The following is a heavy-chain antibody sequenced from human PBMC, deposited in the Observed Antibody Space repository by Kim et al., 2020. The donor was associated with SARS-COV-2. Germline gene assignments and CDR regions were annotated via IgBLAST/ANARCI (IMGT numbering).Heavy chain of an antibody. CDR3: ARDLSS. V-gene: IGHV3-74*03. Sequence: NHDGSRTVSADSVKGRFTISRDNAKNTLYLQMNSLRAEDTAVYYCARDLSSWGQGTLVTVSS. CDR2: NHDGSRT. D-gene: IGHD2-2*01. J-gene: IGHJ4*02.